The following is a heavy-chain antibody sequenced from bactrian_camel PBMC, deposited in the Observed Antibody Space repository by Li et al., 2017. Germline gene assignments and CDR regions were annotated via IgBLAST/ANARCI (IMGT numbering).Heavy chain of an antibody. CDR2: SSRDGST. CDR1: THSSTNCG. D-gene: IGHD3*01. J-gene: IGHJ4*01. Sequence: QLVESGGGSVQAGGSLKLSCTASTHSSTNCGVHWLRQAPGKERELVATSSRDGSTWYADSVKARFTMAQDAAKNTYYLEMNPLKIEDTATYYCSLDSFSLECYSGPTQGTQVTVS. V-gene: IGHV3S67*01.